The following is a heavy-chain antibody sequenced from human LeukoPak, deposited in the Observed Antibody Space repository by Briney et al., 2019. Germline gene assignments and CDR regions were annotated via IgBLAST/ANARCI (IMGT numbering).Heavy chain of an antibody. CDR2: ISGDGSTR. D-gene: IGHD2-8*01. CDR1: GFIFSSYE. CDR3: ATLGVLLIYATFDY. V-gene: IGHV3-48*03. Sequence: TGGSLRLSCTASGFIFSSYEMNWVRQAPGKGLEWVSYISGDGSTRSYADSVWGRFTISRDNAQNSLYLQMNSLRAEDTAVYYCATLGVLLIYATFDYWGQGTLVTVSS. J-gene: IGHJ4*02.